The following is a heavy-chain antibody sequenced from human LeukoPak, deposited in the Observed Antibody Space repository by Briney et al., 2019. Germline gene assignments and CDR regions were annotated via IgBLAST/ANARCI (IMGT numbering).Heavy chain of an antibody. CDR3: AKVDSLAAAGNPFDY. CDR2: VSGSGGST. V-gene: IGHV3-23*01. Sequence: GGSLRLSCAASGFTFSSYAMSWVRQAPGKGLEWVSAVSGSGGSTYYADSVKGRFTISRDNSKNTLYLQMNSLRAEDTAVYYCAKVDSLAAAGNPFDYWGQGTLVTVSS. CDR1: GFTFSSYA. D-gene: IGHD6-13*01. J-gene: IGHJ4*02.